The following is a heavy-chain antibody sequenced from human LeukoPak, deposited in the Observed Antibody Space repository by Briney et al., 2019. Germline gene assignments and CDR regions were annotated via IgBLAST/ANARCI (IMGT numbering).Heavy chain of an antibody. Sequence: GGSLRLSCAASGFTFSSYSMNWVRQAPGKGLEWVSSISSSSSSYIYYADSVKGRFTISRDNAKNSLYLQMNSLRDEDTAVYYCARDIIPAPMYGGITEGFDPWGQGTLVTVSS. V-gene: IGHV3-21*01. J-gene: IGHJ5*02. CDR3: ARDIIPAPMYGGITEGFDP. D-gene: IGHD4-23*01. CDR1: GFTFSSYS. CDR2: ISSSSSSYI.